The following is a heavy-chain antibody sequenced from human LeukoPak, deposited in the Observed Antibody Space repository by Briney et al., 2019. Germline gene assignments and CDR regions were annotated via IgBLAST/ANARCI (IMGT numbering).Heavy chain of an antibody. Sequence: ASVKDSCKASGYTFTGYYMHWVRQAPGQGLEWMGWINPNSGGTNYAQKFQGRVTMTRDTSISTAYMELSRLRSDDTAVYYCAIIVGAILSFDYWGQGTLVTVSS. CDR1: GYTFTGYY. CDR3: AIIVGAILSFDY. D-gene: IGHD1-26*01. CDR2: INPNSGGT. J-gene: IGHJ4*02. V-gene: IGHV1-2*02.